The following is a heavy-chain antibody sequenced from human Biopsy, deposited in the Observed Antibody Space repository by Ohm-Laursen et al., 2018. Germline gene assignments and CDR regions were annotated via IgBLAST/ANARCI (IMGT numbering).Heavy chain of an antibody. CDR3: ARVPACPGIDGYFGLDL. CDR2: ITPNSGNT. D-gene: IGHD3-9*01. J-gene: IGHJ6*02. Sequence: ASVKASCNASGYTFAGYYLHWVRQAPGHGLEWMAWITPNSGNTNYAQRFQGRLTVTRDTSIDAAYMKLTSLTFADTAIYYCARVPACPGIDGYFGLDLWGQGTTVTVSS. CDR1: GYTFAGYY. V-gene: IGHV1-2*02.